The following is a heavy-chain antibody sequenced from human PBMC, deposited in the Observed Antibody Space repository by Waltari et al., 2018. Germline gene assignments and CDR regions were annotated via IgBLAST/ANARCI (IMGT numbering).Heavy chain of an antibody. CDR3: AKGTYFLTIFGVTITDL. Sequence: EVQLLESGGGLVQPGGSLRISCAASGFTFSSYAMSWVHQAPGKGLEWVSVISGSGGSTYYADSVKGRFTISRDNSKNTLYLQMNSLRAEDTAVYYCAKGTYFLTIFGVTITDLWGQGTLVTVSS. CDR2: ISGSGGST. V-gene: IGHV3-23*01. CDR1: GFTFSSYA. J-gene: IGHJ5*02. D-gene: IGHD3-3*01.